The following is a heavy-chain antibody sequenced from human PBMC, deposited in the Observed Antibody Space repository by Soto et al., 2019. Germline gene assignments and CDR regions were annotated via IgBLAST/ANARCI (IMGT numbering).Heavy chain of an antibody. J-gene: IGHJ5*02. CDR2: ISAYNGNT. Sequence: GASVKVSCKASGYTFTSYSISWVRQAPGQGLEWMGWISAYNGNTNYAQEFQGRVTITRDTSASTAYMELSSLRSEDTAVYYCARDRSVAVAGPGWFDPWGQGTLVTVSS. CDR1: GYTFTSYS. V-gene: IGHV1-18*01. D-gene: IGHD6-19*01. CDR3: ARDRSVAVAGPGWFDP.